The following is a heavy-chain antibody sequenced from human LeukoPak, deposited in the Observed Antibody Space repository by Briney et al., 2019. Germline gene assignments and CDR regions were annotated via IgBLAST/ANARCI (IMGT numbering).Heavy chain of an antibody. CDR1: GFTFSSYA. Sequence: PGGSLRLSCAASGFTFSSYAMHWVRQAPGKGLEWVAVISYGGSNKYYADSVKGRFTISRDNSKNTLYLQMNSLRAEDTAVYYCARAPSIYCSSTSCYLGLDVWGKGTTVTVSS. CDR2: ISYGGSNK. J-gene: IGHJ6*04. V-gene: IGHV3-30-3*01. CDR3: ARAPSIYCSSTSCYLGLDV. D-gene: IGHD2-2*01.